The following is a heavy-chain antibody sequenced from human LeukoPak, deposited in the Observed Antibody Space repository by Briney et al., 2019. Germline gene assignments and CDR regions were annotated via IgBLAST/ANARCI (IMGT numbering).Heavy chain of an antibody. CDR1: GFTFSSYA. CDR3: AKDSGFYSSSSVSWFDP. Sequence: GGSLRLSCAASGFTFSSYAMSRVRQAPGKGLEWVSAISGSGGSTYYADSVKGRFTISRDNSKNTLYLQMNSLRAEDTAVYYCAKDSGFYSSSSVSWFDPWGQGTLVTVSS. V-gene: IGHV3-23*01. J-gene: IGHJ5*02. D-gene: IGHD6-6*01. CDR2: ISGSGGST.